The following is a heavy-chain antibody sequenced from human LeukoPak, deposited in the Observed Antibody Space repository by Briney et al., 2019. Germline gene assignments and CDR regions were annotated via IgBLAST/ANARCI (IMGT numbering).Heavy chain of an antibody. CDR3: ARELTTYLVTATHRPSY. Sequence: GGSLRLSCAASGFTFSSYEMNWVRQAPGKGLEWVAIISYDGSNKYYSDSVKGRFTISRDDSKNTLYLQMNSLRAEDTAVYYCARELTTYLVTATHRPSYWGQGTLVTVSS. J-gene: IGHJ4*02. CDR2: ISYDGSNK. D-gene: IGHD2-15*01. V-gene: IGHV3-30*04. CDR1: GFTFSSYE.